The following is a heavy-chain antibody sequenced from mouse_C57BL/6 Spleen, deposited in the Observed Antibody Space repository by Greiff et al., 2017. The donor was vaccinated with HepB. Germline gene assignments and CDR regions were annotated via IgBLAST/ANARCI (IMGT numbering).Heavy chain of an antibody. V-gene: IGHV1-50*01. CDR3: ARKETAQALYYFDY. D-gene: IGHD3-2*02. CDR1: GYTFTSYW. CDR2: IDPSDSYT. J-gene: IGHJ2*01. Sequence: QVQLQQPGAELVKPGASVKLSCKASGYTFTSYWMQWVKQRPGQGLEWIGEIDPSDSYTNYNQKFKGKATLTVDTSSSTAYMQLSSLTSEDSAVYYCARKETAQALYYFDYWGQGTTLTVSS.